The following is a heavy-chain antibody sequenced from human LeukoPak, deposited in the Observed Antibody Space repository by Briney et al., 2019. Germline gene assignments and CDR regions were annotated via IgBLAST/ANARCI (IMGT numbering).Heavy chain of an antibody. Sequence: PGGSLRLSCAASGFTFSSYAMSWVRQAPGKGLEWVSAISGSGGSTYYADSVKGRFTISRDNSKNTLYLQMNSLRAEDTAVYYCAKESAGYSSSWYYFDYWGQGTLVTVSS. CDR1: GFTFSSYA. J-gene: IGHJ4*02. V-gene: IGHV3-23*01. D-gene: IGHD6-13*01. CDR3: AKESAGYSSSWYYFDY. CDR2: ISGSGGST.